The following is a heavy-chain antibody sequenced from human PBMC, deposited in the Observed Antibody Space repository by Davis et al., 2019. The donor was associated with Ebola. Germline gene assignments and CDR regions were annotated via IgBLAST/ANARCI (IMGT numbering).Heavy chain of an antibody. V-gene: IGHV3-30*04. CDR2: ISYDGSNK. J-gene: IGHJ6*04. Sequence: GESLKISCAASGFTFSSYAMHWVRQAPGKGLEWVAVISYDGSNKYYADSVKGRFTISRDNSKNTLYLQMNSLRAEDTAVYYCARDGVGVVVPAANPLDVWGKGTTVTVSS. D-gene: IGHD2-2*01. CDR3: ARDGVGVVVPAANPLDV. CDR1: GFTFSSYA.